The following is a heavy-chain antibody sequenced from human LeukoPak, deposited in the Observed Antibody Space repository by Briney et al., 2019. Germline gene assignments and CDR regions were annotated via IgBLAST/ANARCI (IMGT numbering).Heavy chain of an antibody. CDR3: ARDAWEVIVIGYFDY. V-gene: IGHV1-18*01. D-gene: IGHD2/OR15-2a*01. CDR1: GYTFTSYG. Sequence: GASVTVSCKPFGYTFTSYGISWVRQAPGQGLEWMGWISAYSGNTNYEEKLQGRVTMTTDTSTSTAYMELRSLRSDDTAMYYCARDAWEVIVIGYFDYWGQGTLVTVSS. CDR2: ISAYSGNT. J-gene: IGHJ4*02.